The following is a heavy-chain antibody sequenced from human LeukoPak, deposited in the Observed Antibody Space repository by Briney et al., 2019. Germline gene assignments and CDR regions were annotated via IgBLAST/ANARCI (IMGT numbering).Heavy chain of an antibody. CDR3: ARGYYGSGSYFDY. Sequence: PGGSLRLSCAASGFTFSSYWMHWVRQAPGRGLVWVSRINSDGNSTSYADSVKGRFTISRDNAKNTLYLQMNSLRAEDTAVYYCARGYYGSGSYFDYWGQGTLVTVSS. J-gene: IGHJ4*02. CDR1: GFTFSSYW. CDR2: INSDGNST. D-gene: IGHD3-10*01. V-gene: IGHV3-74*01.